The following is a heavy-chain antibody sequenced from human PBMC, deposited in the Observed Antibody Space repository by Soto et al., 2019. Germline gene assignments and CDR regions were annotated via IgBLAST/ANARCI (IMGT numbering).Heavy chain of an antibody. Sequence: GGSLRLSCAASGFTFSNAWMSWVRQAPGKGLEWVGRIKSKTDGGTTDYAAPVKGRFTISRDDSKNTLYLQMNSLRAEDTAVYYCAKCYYDSSGYPDYWGQGTLVTVSS. J-gene: IGHJ4*02. V-gene: IGHV3-15*01. CDR1: GFTFSNAW. CDR2: IKSKTDGGTT. D-gene: IGHD3-22*01. CDR3: AKCYYDSSGYPDY.